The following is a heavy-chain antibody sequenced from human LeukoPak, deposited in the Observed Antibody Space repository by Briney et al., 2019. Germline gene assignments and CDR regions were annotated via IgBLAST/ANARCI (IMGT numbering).Heavy chain of an antibody. CDR2: ISYHGRT. J-gene: IGHJ5*02. Sequence: SETLSLTCTVSGGSIRSRSYYWGLIRQSPGKGLEWIGTISYHGRTFYNPSLKTRVSISGDTSKNQFSLKMAFVTAADTAFYYCARHVESFGAGFPHDRWGQGTLVTVSS. CDR1: GGSIRSRSYY. D-gene: IGHD3-16*01. V-gene: IGHV4-39*01. CDR3: ARHVESFGAGFPHDR.